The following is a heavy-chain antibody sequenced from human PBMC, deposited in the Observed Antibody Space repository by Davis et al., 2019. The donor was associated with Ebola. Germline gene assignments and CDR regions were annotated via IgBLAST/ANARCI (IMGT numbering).Heavy chain of an antibody. CDR3: ARDSYGMDV. CDR2: IRSKAYGGTT. V-gene: IGHV3-49*03. Sequence: GESLKISCTASGFTFGDYAMSWFRQAPGKGLEWVGFIRSKAYGGTTEYAASVKGRFTISRDDSKSIAYLQMNSLRAEDTAVYYCARDSYGMDVWGQGTTVTVSS. J-gene: IGHJ6*02. CDR1: GFTFGDYA.